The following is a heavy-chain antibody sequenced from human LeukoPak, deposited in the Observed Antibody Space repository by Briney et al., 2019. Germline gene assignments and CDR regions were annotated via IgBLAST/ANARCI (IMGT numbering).Heavy chain of an antibody. J-gene: IGHJ6*02. D-gene: IGHD6-19*01. CDR1: GFTFSSYG. CDR2: ISYDGSNK. Sequence: GGSLRLSCAASGFTFSSYGMHWVRQAPGKGLEWVAVISYDGSNKYYADSVKGRFTISRDNSKNTLYLQMNSLRAEDTAVYYCAKDSGQWLVNGMDVWGQGTTVTVCS. V-gene: IGHV3-30*18. CDR3: AKDSGQWLVNGMDV.